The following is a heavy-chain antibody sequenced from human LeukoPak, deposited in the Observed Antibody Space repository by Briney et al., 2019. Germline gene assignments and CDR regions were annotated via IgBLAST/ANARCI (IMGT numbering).Heavy chain of an antibody. CDR2: ISYDGGNK. CDR1: GFTFSSYG. J-gene: IGHJ3*02. V-gene: IGHV3-30*18. D-gene: IGHD3-3*01. Sequence: GGSLRLSCAASGFTFSSYGMHWVRQAPGKGLEWVAVISYDGGNKYYADSVKGRFTISRDNSKNTLYLQMNSLRAEDTAVYYCAKGYDFWSGYGAFDIWGQGTMVTVSS. CDR3: AKGYDFWSGYGAFDI.